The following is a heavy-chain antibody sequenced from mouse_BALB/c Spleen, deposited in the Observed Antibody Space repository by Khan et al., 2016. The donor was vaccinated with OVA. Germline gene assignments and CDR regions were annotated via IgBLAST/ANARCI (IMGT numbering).Heavy chain of an antibody. CDR3: ARNYGNYVEYFDV. Sequence: VQLKESGPGLVAPSQSLSITCTVSGFSLISYGIHWVRQPPGKGLEWLGVILAGGSTNYNSALMSRLSISKDNSKSQVFLKMNSLQIDDTAMYYCARNYGNYVEYFDVWGAGTTVTVSS. CDR2: ILAGGST. D-gene: IGHD2-1*01. V-gene: IGHV2-9*02. J-gene: IGHJ1*01. CDR1: GFSLISYG.